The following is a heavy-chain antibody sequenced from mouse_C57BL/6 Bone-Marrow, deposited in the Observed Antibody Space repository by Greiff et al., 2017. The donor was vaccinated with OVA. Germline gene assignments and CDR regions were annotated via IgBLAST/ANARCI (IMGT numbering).Heavy chain of an antibody. CDR3: TTWGLLSPYY. CDR2: IDPEDGDT. D-gene: IGHD2-1*01. CDR1: GFNIKDDY. J-gene: IGHJ2*01. Sequence: VQLQQSGAELVRPGASVKLSCTASGFNIKDDYMHWVKQRPEQGLEWIGWIDPEDGDTEYASKIQGKATITADTSSNTAYLQLSSLTSEDTAVYYCTTWGLLSPYYWGQGTTLTVSS. V-gene: IGHV14-4*01.